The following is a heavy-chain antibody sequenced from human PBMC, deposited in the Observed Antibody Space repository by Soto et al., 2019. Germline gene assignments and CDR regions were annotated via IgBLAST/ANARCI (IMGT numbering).Heavy chain of an antibody. CDR1: GFTFSSYA. Sequence: EVQLLESGGGLVQPGGSLRLSCAASGFTFSSYAMSWVRQAPGKGLEWVSAISGSGGSTYYADSVKGRFTISRDNSKNTLYLQMNSLRAEDTAVYYCVKTWSRSSSSSSAFDIWGQGTMVTVSS. J-gene: IGHJ3*02. CDR2: ISGSGGST. V-gene: IGHV3-23*01. CDR3: VKTWSRSSSSSSAFDI. D-gene: IGHD6-6*01.